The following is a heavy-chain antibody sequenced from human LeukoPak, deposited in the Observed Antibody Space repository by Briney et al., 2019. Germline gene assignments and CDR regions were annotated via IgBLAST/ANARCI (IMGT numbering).Heavy chain of an antibody. D-gene: IGHD1-1*01. J-gene: IGHJ6*03. CDR2: INWNGGST. Sequence: GGSLRLSCAASGFTFDDYGMSWVRQAPGKGLEWVSGINWNGGSTGYADSVKGRFTISRDNAKNSLYLQMNSLRAEDTALYYCARVDSSAGMNYYYYYMDVWGKGTTVTVSS. CDR3: ARVDSSAGMNYYYYYMDV. V-gene: IGHV3-20*04. CDR1: GFTFDDYG.